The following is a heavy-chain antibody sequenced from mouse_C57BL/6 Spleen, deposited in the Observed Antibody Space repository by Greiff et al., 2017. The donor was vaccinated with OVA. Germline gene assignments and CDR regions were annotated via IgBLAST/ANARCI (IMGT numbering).Heavy chain of an antibody. J-gene: IGHJ2*01. V-gene: IGHV1-15*01. CDR3: TRRRVWDVAGYYFDH. Sequence: VQLQQSGAELVRPGASVTLSCKASGYTFTDYEMHWVKQTPVHGLEWIGAIDPETGGTAYNQKFKGKAILTADKSSNTASMELRSLTSEDSAVYYCTRRRVWDVAGYYFDHWGQGTTLTVSS. CDR2: IDPETGGT. CDR1: GYTFTDYE. D-gene: IGHD4-1*01.